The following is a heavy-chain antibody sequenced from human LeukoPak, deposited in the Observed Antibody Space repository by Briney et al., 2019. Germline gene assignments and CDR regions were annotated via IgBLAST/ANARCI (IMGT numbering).Heavy chain of an antibody. CDR3: ATGKKLRLPYYYYGMDV. D-gene: IGHD2-15*01. CDR1: GYTLTELS. Sequence: ASVKVSCKVSGYTLTELSMHWVRQAPGKGLEWMGGFDPEDGETIYAQKFQGRVTMTEDTSTDTAYMELSSLRSEDTAVYYCATGKKLRLPYYYYGMDVWGQGTTVTVSS. V-gene: IGHV1-24*01. J-gene: IGHJ6*02. CDR2: FDPEDGET.